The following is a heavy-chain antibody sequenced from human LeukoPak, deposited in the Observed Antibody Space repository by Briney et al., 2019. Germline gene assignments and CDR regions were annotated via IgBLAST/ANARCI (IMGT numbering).Heavy chain of an antibody. V-gene: IGHV4-59*01. CDR1: GGSISSYY. Sequence: PSETLSLTCTVSGGSISSYYWSWIRQPPGKGLEWIRYIYYSGSTNYNPSLKSRVTISVDTPKNQFSLKLSSVTAADTAVYYCARGPYGGVPRPYYFDYWGQGTLVTVSS. J-gene: IGHJ4*01. CDR2: IYYSGST. D-gene: IGHD4/OR15-4a*01. CDR3: ARGPYGGVPRPYYFDY.